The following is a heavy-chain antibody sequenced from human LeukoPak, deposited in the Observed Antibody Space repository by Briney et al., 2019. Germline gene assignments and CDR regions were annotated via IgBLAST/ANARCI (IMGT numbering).Heavy chain of an antibody. CDR2: IIPIFGTA. V-gene: IGHV1-69*05. J-gene: IGHJ6*03. CDR3: ARSYYGDYYMDV. D-gene: IGHD4-17*01. Sequence: SVKVSCKASGGTFISYAISWVRQAPGQGLEWMGRIIPIFGTANYAQKFQGRVTITTDESTSTAYMELSSLRSEDTAVYYCARSYYGDYYMDVWGKGTTGTVSS. CDR1: GGTFISYA.